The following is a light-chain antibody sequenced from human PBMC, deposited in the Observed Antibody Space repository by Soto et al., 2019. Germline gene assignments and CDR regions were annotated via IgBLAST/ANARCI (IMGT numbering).Light chain of an antibody. J-gene: IGKJ1*01. V-gene: IGKV3-20*01. CDR3: LQYGIPLWT. CDR2: AAS. CDR1: QSVTANY. Sequence: EIALTQSPGTLSLSPGERATLSCRASQSVTANYLAWYQQKPGQAPRLLIYAASIEPTGIPDRFSGSGSVTDFTLTISLLEPEDFAVYYCLQYGIPLWTFGQGTKVEIK.